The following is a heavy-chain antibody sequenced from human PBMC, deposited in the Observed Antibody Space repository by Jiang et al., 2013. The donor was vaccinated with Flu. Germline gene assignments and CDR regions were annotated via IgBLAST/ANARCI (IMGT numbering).Heavy chain of an antibody. CDR2: TYYRSKWYN. D-gene: IGHD6-13*01. V-gene: IGHV6-1*01. Sequence: QTLSLTCAISGDSVSSNSAAWNWIRQSPSRGLEWLGRTYYRSKWYNDYAVSVKSRITINPDTSKNQFSLQLNSVTPEDTAVYYCARGTQLIVAAGRSWFDPWGQGTLVTVSS. J-gene: IGHJ5*02. CDR1: GDSVSSNSAA. CDR3: ARGTQLIVAAGRSWFDP.